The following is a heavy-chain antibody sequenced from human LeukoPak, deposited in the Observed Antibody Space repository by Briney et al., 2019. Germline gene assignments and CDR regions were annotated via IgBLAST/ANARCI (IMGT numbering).Heavy chain of an antibody. CDR1: GYTFTSYG. CDR3: ARGTLFFDY. J-gene: IGHJ4*02. V-gene: IGHV1-2*04. CDR2: INPNSGGT. Sequence: GASVKVSCKASGYTFTSYGISWVRQAPGQGLEWMGWINPNSGGTNYAQKFQGWVTMTRDTSISTAYMELSRLRSDDTAVYYCARGTLFFDYWGQGTLVTVSS.